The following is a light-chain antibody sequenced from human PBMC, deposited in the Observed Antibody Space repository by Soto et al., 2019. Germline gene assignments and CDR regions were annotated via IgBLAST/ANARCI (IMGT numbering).Light chain of an antibody. Sequence: EIVLTQSPGTLSLSPGDRATLSCRASQSLSVSYIAWYQQKPGQAPRLLIYSTSTRAAGIPDRFTGRGSGTHFTLAISRLEPEDFAVYFCQQRSSWPLTFGGGTKVDIK. CDR1: QSLSVSY. CDR2: STS. J-gene: IGKJ4*02. CDR3: QQRSSWPLT. V-gene: IGKV3D-20*02.